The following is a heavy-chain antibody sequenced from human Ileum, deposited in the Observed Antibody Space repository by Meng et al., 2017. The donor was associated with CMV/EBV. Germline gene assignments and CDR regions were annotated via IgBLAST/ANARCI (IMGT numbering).Heavy chain of an antibody. CDR1: SVSSGSSY. J-gene: IGHJ4*02. CDR3: ARDRGYCSGGSCQAGSDY. CDR2: IYYSGST. Sequence: SVSSGSSYWSWIRQPPGKGLEWIGYIYYSGSTNYNPSLKSRVTISVDTSKNQFSLKLSSVTAADTAVYYCARDRGYCSGGSCQAGSDYWGQGTLVTVSS. V-gene: IGHV4-61*01. D-gene: IGHD2-15*01.